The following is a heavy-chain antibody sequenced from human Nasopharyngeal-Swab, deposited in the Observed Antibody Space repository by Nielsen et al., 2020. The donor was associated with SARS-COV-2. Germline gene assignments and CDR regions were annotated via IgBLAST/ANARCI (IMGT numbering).Heavy chain of an antibody. CDR3: ARDSPASRGDY. CDR1: GCTFTAFS. V-gene: IGHV1-2*06. J-gene: IGHJ4*02. CDR2: IGTNSGGT. Sequence: ASVKVSCKASGCTFTAFSIHWVRQSPGQGLEWVGRIGTNSGGTLYAQRFRGRVTMTRDTSVATAYMELSDLRSDDTAVYYCARDSPASRGDYWGQGTLVTVSS. D-gene: IGHD5-24*01.